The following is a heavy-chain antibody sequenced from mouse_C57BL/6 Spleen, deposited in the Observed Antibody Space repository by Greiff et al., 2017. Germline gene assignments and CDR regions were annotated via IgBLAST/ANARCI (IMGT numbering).Heavy chain of an antibody. CDR2: ISYDGSN. J-gene: IGHJ3*01. D-gene: IGHD3-3*01. CDR1: GYSITSGYY. Sequence: EVKVEESGPGLVKPSQSLSLTCSVTGYSITSGYYWNWIRQFPGNKLEWMGYISYDGSNNYNPSLKNRISITRDTSKNQFFLKLNSVTTEDTATYYCARDPPSGTGFAYWGQGTLVTVSA. V-gene: IGHV3-6*01. CDR3: ARDPPSGTGFAY.